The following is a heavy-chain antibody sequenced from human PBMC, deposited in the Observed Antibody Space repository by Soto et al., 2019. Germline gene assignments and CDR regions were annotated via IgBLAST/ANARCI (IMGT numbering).Heavy chain of an antibody. CDR1: GFVYSTYA. J-gene: IGHJ2*01. CDR2: IWNDGTKK. CDR3: VRGIPSQYSSNWLYWYFDL. V-gene: IGHV3-33*01. D-gene: IGHD6-13*01. Sequence: QVQLVESGGGVVQPGRSLRLSCAASGFVYSTYAMHWVRLSPGEGLEWVALIWNDGTKKYYVDSVKGRFTISRDNSQNTLNLQMDSLRVEDTAVYFCVRGIPSQYSSNWLYWYFDLWGRGTQVTVSS.